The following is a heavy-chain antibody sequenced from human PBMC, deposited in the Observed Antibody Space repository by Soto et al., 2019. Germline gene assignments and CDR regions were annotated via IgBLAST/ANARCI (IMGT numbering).Heavy chain of an antibody. CDR1: GYSFTSYW. J-gene: IGHJ6*02. CDR2: IYPGDSDT. Sequence: PGESLKISCKGSGYSFTSYWIGWVRQMPGKGLEWMGIIYPGDSDTRYSPSFQGQVTISADKSISTAYLQWSSLKASDTAMYYSVCYCGRDCVSSSCYYHYYYCMDVWGQGTTVTVS. V-gene: IGHV5-51*01. D-gene: IGHD2-15*01. CDR3: VCYCGRDCVSSSCYYHYYYCMDV.